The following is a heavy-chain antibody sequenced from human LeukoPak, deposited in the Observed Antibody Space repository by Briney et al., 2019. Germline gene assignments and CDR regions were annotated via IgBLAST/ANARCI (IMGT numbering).Heavy chain of an antibody. J-gene: IGHJ4*02. CDR1: GFTFSSYP. D-gene: IGHD3-16*01. Sequence: GRSLRLSCAASGFTFSSYPMHWVRQAPGKGLEWVAVMSYDGNNKYYADSVKGRFTISRDNSKNTLYLQMNSLRAEDTAVYYCAGALGDYVWGSNPSAGYWGQGTLVTVSS. CDR2: MSYDGNNK. CDR3: AGALGDYVWGSNPSAGY. V-gene: IGHV3-30-3*01.